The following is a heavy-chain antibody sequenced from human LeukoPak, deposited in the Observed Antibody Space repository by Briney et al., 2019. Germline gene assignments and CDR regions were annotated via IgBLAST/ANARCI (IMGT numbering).Heavy chain of an antibody. J-gene: IGHJ4*02. V-gene: IGHV3-9*01. CDR1: GFTFDDYA. CDR2: ISWNSGSI. CDR3: AKDTRMGDY. Sequence: PGGSLRPSCAASGFTFDDYAMHWVRQAPGKGLEWVSGISWNSGSIGYADSVKGRFTIPRDNAKNSLYLQMSSLRAEDTALYYCAKDTRMGDYWGQGTLVTVSS.